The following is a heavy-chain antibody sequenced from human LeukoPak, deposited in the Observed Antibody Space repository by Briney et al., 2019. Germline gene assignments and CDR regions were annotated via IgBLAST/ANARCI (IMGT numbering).Heavy chain of an antibody. Sequence: GGSLRLSCAASGFTFSSYWMSWVRQAPGKRLEWVANIKQDGSEKYYVDSVKGRFTISRDNAKNSLYLQMNSLRAEDTAVYYCARVPPAPYYYDSSGYYDYWGQGTLVTVSS. CDR1: GFTFSSYW. CDR3: ARVPPAPYYYDSSGYYDY. V-gene: IGHV3-7*01. CDR2: IKQDGSEK. D-gene: IGHD3-22*01. J-gene: IGHJ4*02.